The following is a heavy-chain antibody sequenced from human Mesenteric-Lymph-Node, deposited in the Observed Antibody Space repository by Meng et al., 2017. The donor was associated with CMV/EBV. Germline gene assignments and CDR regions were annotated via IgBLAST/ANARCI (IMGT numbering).Heavy chain of an antibody. D-gene: IGHD3/OR15-3a*01. CDR3: AKDPANSGWTGAFDI. Sequence: GESLKISCVASRLTLSNYWMHWVRQAPGRGLEWVANINQDGSVIYYVDSVKGRFTISRDNAKNMLYLQMNSLGAEDTAIYYCAKDPANSGWTGAFDIWGQGTKVTVSS. CDR2: INQDGSVI. CDR1: RLTLSNYW. V-gene: IGHV3-7*03. J-gene: IGHJ3*02.